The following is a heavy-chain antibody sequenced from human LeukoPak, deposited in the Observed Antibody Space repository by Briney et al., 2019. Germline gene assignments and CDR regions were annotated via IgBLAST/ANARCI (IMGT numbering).Heavy chain of an antibody. CDR2: ISGDGGST. V-gene: IGHV3-43*02. D-gene: IGHD3-3*01. J-gene: IGHJ4*02. CDR1: GFTFDDYA. Sequence: GGSLRLSCAASGFTFDDYAMHWVRQAPGKGLEWVSLISGDGGSTYYADSVKGRFTISRDNSKNSLYLQMNSLRTEDTALYYCAAANLGITIFGVVGWGQGTLVTVSS. CDR3: AAANLGITIFGVVG.